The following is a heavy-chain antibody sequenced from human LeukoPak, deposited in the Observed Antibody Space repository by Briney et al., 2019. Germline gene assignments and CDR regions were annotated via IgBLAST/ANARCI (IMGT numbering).Heavy chain of an antibody. Sequence: GGSLRLSCAASGFTVSTNYVSWVRQAPGKGLEWLSVVYTGGTTYYADSVKGRFTISRDNSKNTLYLQMSSLRAEDTAVYYCARDTQSSYIFDYWGQGALVTVSS. V-gene: IGHV3-66*01. CDR1: GFTVSTNY. CDR2: VYTGGTT. D-gene: IGHD1-1*01. J-gene: IGHJ4*02. CDR3: ARDTQSSYIFDY.